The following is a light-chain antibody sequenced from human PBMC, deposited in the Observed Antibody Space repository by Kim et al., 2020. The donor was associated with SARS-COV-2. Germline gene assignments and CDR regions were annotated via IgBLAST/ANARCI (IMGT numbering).Light chain of an antibody. CDR2: GAT. CDR1: QSVSSFY. V-gene: IGKV3-20*01. CDR3: QQYGRTPIT. J-gene: IGKJ5*01. Sequence: TVLTQSPGTLSLSPGDSATLSCRARQSVSSFYLAWYQQRPGQAPSLLIFGATRRATGIPDRFSGSGSGTDFTLTISRVEPEDFAVYYCQQYGRTPITVGKGTRLEI.